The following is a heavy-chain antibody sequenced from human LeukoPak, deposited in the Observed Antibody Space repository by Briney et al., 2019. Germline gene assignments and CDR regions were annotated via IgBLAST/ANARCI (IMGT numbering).Heavy chain of an antibody. D-gene: IGHD6-13*01. CDR1: GYRFNNYG. V-gene: IGHV7-4-1*02. CDR3: ARHVRIAAAGTNWFDP. Sequence: ASVKVSCKASGYRFNNYGMSWVRQAPGRGLEWMGWISTSTGNPTYAQGFTGRFVFSLDTSVSTAYLQISSLKAEDTAVYYCARHVRIAAAGTNWFDPWGQGTLVTVSS. CDR2: ISTSTGNP. J-gene: IGHJ5*02.